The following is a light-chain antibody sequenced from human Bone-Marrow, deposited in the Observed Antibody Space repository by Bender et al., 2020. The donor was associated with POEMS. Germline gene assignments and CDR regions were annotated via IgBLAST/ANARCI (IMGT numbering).Light chain of an antibody. CDR2: DDS. CDR1: NIGSKS. Sequence: SYVLTQPPSVSVAPGKTATITCGGENIGSKSVHWYQQRPGQAPVLVVYDDSDRPSGVPDRFSGSKSGNTASLTVSGLQAADEADYYCCSYAAYTTLVFGGGTKVTVL. V-gene: IGLV3-21*03. J-gene: IGLJ3*02. CDR3: CSYAAYTTLV.